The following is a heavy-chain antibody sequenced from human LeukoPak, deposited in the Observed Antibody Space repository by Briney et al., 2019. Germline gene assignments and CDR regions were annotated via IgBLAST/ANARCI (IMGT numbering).Heavy chain of an antibody. V-gene: IGHV4-59*08. CDR2: IYYSGST. D-gene: IGHD3-3*01. Sequence: PSETLSLTCTVSGGSISSYYWSWIRQPPGKGLEWIGYIYYSGSTNYNPSLKSRVTISIDTSKNQFSLKLSSVTAADTAVYYCARHGGRGYDFRKPRFDYWGQGTLVTVSS. CDR3: ARHGGRGYDFRKPRFDY. CDR1: GGSISSYY. J-gene: IGHJ4*02.